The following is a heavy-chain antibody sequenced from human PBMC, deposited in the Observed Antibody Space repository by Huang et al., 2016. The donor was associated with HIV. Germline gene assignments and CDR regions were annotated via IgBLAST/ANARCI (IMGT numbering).Heavy chain of an antibody. CDR1: GYTFSRYG. Sequence: QVQLVQSGAEVKKPGASVKVSCKASGYTFSRYGINWVRQAPGQGLEGIGWISAYNGNTNYAQTIQGRGAMTTDTSTSTAYMELRSLRSDDAAVYYCAREGYSSSYYFDSWGQGTLVTVSS. D-gene: IGHD6-13*01. V-gene: IGHV1-18*04. CDR3: AREGYSSSYYFDS. J-gene: IGHJ4*02. CDR2: ISAYNGNT.